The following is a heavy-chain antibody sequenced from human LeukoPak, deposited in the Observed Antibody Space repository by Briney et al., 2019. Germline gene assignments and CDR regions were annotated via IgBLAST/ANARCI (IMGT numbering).Heavy chain of an antibody. V-gene: IGHV3-23*01. CDR2: ISGSGGST. Sequence: PGGSLRLSCSASGFTFTSSGMSWVRQAPGKGLEWVSAISGSGGSTYYADSVRGRLTISRDNSKNTLYLQMNSLRAEDTAVYYCAKRSYSNSWNNFDYWGQGTLVTVSS. CDR1: GFTFTSSG. J-gene: IGHJ4*02. CDR3: AKRSYSNSWNNFDY. D-gene: IGHD6-13*01.